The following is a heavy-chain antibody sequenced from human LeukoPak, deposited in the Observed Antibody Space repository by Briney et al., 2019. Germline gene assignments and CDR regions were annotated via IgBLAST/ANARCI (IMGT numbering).Heavy chain of an antibody. CDR3: ARGRYCSGGSCRKTPYYMDV. CDR2: ISQTGST. D-gene: IGHD2-15*01. J-gene: IGHJ6*03. CDR1: GGSFSGYY. Sequence: SETLSLTCAVYGGSFSGYYWTWIRQPPGKGLEWIGEISQTGSTNYNPSLKSRVTISVDTSKNQFSLKLSSVTAADTAVYYCARGRYCSGGSCRKTPYYMDVWGKGTTVTVSS. V-gene: IGHV4-34*01.